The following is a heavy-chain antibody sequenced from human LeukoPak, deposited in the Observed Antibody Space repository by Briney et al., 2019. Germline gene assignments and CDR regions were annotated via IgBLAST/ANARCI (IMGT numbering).Heavy chain of an antibody. V-gene: IGHV3-33*01. D-gene: IGHD2-15*01. CDR1: GFTFSSYG. Sequence: GRSLRLSCAASGFTFSSYGMHWVSQAPGKGLEWVVVIWYDGSNKYYADSVKGRFTISRDNSKNTLYLQMNSLRAEDTAVYYCARVGRLTLEYCSGGSCYSPYYYYGMDVWGQGTTVTVSS. J-gene: IGHJ6*02. CDR2: IWYDGSNK. CDR3: ARVGRLTLEYCSGGSCYSPYYYYGMDV.